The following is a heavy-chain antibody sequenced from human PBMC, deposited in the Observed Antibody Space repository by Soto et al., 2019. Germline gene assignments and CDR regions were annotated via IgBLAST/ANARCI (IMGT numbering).Heavy chain of an antibody. D-gene: IGHD6-6*01. CDR3: AEGSSSSRRFDP. Sequence: QVQLVQSGAEVKKPGSSVKVSCKASGGTFSSYAINWVRQAPGQGLEWMGGIIPMFGTVNYAQKFQGRVTITADEATRTAYMELNSLSSEATAVYYCAEGSSSSRRFDPWGPGTLVTVSS. V-gene: IGHV1-69*01. J-gene: IGHJ5*02. CDR1: GGTFSSYA. CDR2: IIPMFGTV.